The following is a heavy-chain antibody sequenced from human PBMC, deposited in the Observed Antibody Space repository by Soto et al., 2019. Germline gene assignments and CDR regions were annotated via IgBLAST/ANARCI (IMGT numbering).Heavy chain of an antibody. CDR1: GYTFTCYY. V-gene: IGHV1-2*02. J-gene: IGHJ4*02. D-gene: IGHD2-21*02. CDR2: INPNSGST. CDR3: EIVAYCGGDCYSYGLTFDV. Sequence: QVQLVQSGAEVKKPGASVKVSCKGPGYTFTCYYMHLVRQAPGQGLEWMGWINPNSGSTNYAQKFQVRVTMTRHTSIRTAYMELSRLGYDDTAVYYCEIVAYCGGDCYSYGLTFDVWGQGTLVTVSS.